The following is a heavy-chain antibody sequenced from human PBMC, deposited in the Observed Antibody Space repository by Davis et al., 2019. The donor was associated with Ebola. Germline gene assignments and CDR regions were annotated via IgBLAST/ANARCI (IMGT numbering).Heavy chain of an antibody. CDR1: GFTFRSYW. CDR2: IKEDGSEK. J-gene: IGHJ4*02. D-gene: IGHD2-2*01. CDR3: ARSSYQPDY. V-gene: IGHV3-7*01. Sequence: GESLKISCAASGFTFRSYWMSWVRQASGKGLEWVAKIKEDGSEKLEVDSVKGRFSISRDSTSNTLYLQMNGLRAEDTAVYYCARSSYQPDYWGQGTLVTVSS.